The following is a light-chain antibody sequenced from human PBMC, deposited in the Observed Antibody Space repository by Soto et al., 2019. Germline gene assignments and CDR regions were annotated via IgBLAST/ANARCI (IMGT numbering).Light chain of an antibody. CDR3: SSYTTSSLYV. Sequence: QSVLTQPASVSGSPGQSITISCSGTNSDVGGYNYVSWYQQHPGKSPKLMIYDVSYRTSGISNRFSGSKSDNTASLTISGLQAEDEADYYCSSYTTSSLYVFGTGTKPTAL. CDR1: NSDVGGYNY. CDR2: DVS. V-gene: IGLV2-14*01. J-gene: IGLJ1*01.